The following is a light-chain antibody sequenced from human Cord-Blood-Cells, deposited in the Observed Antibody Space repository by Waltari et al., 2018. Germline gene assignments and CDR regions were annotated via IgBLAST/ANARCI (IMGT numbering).Light chain of an antibody. J-gene: IGLJ3*02. CDR2: EGS. CDR1: SSDVGSYNL. Sequence: QSALTQPASVSGSPRPSITISCTGTSSDVGSYNLVSWYQQHPGKAPKLMIYEGSKRPSGVSNRFSGSKSGNTASLTISGLQAEDEADYYCCSYAGSSTLVVFGGGTKLTVL. CDR3: CSYAGSSTLVV. V-gene: IGLV2-23*01.